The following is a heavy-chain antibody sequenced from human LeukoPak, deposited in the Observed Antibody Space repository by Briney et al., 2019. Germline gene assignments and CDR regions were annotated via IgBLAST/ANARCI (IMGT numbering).Heavy chain of an antibody. CDR3: ARPYCRSTSCYENYDY. D-gene: IGHD2-2*01. Sequence: GGSLRLSCAASGFTFSNYAMSWVRQAPGKGLEWVSVISGSGGSTYYADSVKGRFTISRDNSKNTLYLQMNSLRAEGTAVYYCARPYCRSTSCYENYDYWGQGTLVTVSS. CDR2: ISGSGGST. J-gene: IGHJ4*02. CDR1: GFTFSNYA. V-gene: IGHV3-23*01.